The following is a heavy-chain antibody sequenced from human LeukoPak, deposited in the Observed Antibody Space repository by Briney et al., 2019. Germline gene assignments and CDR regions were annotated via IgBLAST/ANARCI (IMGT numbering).Heavy chain of an antibody. CDR2: INAGNGNT. CDR1: GYTFTSYA. CDR3: ARKSMVRGVMD. J-gene: IGHJ4*02. D-gene: IGHD3-10*01. V-gene: IGHV1-3*01. Sequence: GASVKVSCKASGYTFTSYAMHWVRQAPGQRLEWMGWINAGNGNTKYSQKFQGRVTITRDTSASTAHMELSSLRSEDTAVYYCARKSMVRGVMDWGQGTLVTVSS.